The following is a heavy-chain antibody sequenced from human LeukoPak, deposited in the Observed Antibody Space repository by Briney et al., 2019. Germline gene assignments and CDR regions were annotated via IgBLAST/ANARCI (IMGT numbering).Heavy chain of an antibody. J-gene: IGHJ4*02. V-gene: IGHV3-38-3*01. Sequence: GGSLRLSCAASGFTVSSNEMSWVRQAPGKGLEWVSSISGGSTYYADSVKGRFTISRDNSKNTLYLQMNSLRAEDTAVYYCVSKGGQRGHYWGQGTLVTVSS. CDR2: ISGGST. D-gene: IGHD3-16*01. CDR1: GFTVSSNE. CDR3: VSKGGQRGHY.